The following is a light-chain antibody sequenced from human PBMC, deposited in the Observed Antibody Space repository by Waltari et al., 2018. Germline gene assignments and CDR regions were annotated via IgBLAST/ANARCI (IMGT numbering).Light chain of an antibody. V-gene: IGKV2-28*01. CDR1: RSLLHSRGYNY. CDR3: MQALQSPLT. J-gene: IGKJ4*01. Sequence: DIVMTQSPLSLPVTPGEPASISCKSRRSLLHSRGYNYVVWYPQKPGQSPQLLISLGSNRASGVPDRFSGSGSGTDFTLKISRVEAEDVGVYYCMQALQSPLTFGGGTKVEIK. CDR2: LGS.